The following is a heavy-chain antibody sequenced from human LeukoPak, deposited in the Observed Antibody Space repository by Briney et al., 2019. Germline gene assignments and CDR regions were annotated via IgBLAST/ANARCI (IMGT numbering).Heavy chain of an antibody. V-gene: IGHV5-51*01. CDR1: GYRFTTDY. CDR2: IYPDDSET. D-gene: IGHD3-22*01. J-gene: IGHJ3*02. CDR3: ARQAYGSHFDAFDI. Sequence: GESLKISCKASGYRFTTDYIGWVRQIPGKGLEWVGIIYPDDSETNYSPSFQGQVSMSVDKSITTAYLQWSSLKASDTAIYYCARQAYGSHFDAFDIWGQGTMVTVSS.